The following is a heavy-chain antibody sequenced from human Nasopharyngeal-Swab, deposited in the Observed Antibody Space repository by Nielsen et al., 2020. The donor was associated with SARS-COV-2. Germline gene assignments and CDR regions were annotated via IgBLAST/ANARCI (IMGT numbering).Heavy chain of an antibody. J-gene: IGHJ4*02. CDR2: ISGSGDISGRGGGT. CDR1: GYSFRTYG. V-gene: IGHV3-23*01. CDR3: AKDLRGPYFF. Sequence: GESLKISCVASGYSFRTYGMTWVRQAPGKGLEWVSSISGSGDISGRGGGTYYADSVKGRFTISRDNSKNTLSLQMDSLRAEDTAVYYCAKDLRGPYFFWGQGTLVTVSS. D-gene: IGHD2/OR15-2a*01.